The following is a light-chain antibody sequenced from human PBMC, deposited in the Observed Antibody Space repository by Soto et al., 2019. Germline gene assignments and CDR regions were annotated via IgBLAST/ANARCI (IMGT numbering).Light chain of an antibody. J-gene: IGKJ5*01. CDR1: QSLVPTDGNTY. V-gene: IGKV2-24*01. CDR3: KQATHFPIT. CDR2: NIS. Sequence: DIVMTQTPLSSPVTLGQPASISCRSSQSLVPTDGNTYFSWLQQRPGQPPRLLIYNISDRFSGVPDRFNGSRARTDFTLKISRVEAEDVGVYYCKQATHFPITFGQGTRLELK.